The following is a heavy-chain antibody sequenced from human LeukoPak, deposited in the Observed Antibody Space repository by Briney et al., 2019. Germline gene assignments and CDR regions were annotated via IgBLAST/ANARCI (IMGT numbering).Heavy chain of an antibody. V-gene: IGHV1-2*02. CDR3: ARGASAYDFWSGYKYYFDY. J-gene: IGHJ4*02. CDR1: GYTFTGYY. D-gene: IGHD3-3*01. CDR2: INPNSGGT. Sequence: ASVKVSCKASGYTFTGYYMHWVRQAPGQGLEWMGWINPNSGGTNYAQKFQGRVTMTRDTSISTAYMELSRLRSDDTAVYYCARGASAYDFWSGYKYYFDYWGQGTLVTVSS.